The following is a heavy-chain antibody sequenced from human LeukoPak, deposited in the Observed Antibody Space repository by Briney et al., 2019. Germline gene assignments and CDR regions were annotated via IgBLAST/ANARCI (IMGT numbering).Heavy chain of an antibody. CDR2: IYYSGST. CDR1: GGSISSGGYY. D-gene: IGHD4-17*01. V-gene: IGHV4-31*03. CDR3: ARGVTTDCFDY. Sequence: SETLSLTCTVSGGSISSGGYYWSWIRQHPGKGLEWIGYIYYSGSTYYNPSPKSRVTISVDTSKNQFSLKLSSVTAADTAVYYCARGVTTDCFDYWGQGTLVTVSS. J-gene: IGHJ4*02.